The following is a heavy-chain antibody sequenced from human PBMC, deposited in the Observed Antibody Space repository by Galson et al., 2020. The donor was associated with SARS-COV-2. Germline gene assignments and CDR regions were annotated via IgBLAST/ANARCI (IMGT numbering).Heavy chain of an antibody. D-gene: IGHD3-22*01. J-gene: IGHJ4*02. CDR2: IWYDGTNK. CDR1: GFTFSTYG. Sequence: GGSLRLSCAASGFTFSTYGMHWVRQAPGKGLEWVAVIWYDGTNKYYADSVKGRFTISRDNSKNTLYLKMNSLRAEDTAVYYCARVVLRSWALDYWGQGTLVTVSS. CDR3: ARVVLRSWALDY. V-gene: IGHV3-33*01.